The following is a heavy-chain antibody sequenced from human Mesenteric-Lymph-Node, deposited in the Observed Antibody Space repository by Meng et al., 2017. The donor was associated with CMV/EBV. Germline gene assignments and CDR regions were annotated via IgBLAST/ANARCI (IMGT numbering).Heavy chain of an antibody. CDR2: ISYDGSNT. J-gene: IGHJ5*02. Sequence: GESLKISCAASGFTFSSFWMHWVRQAPRKGLVWVSRISYDGSNTTYAESVKGRFTISRDNAKNRLYLQMNSLRAEDTAVYYCAKDSGYDRGWLDDWGQGTLVTVSS. CDR1: GFTFSSFW. D-gene: IGHD2-15*01. CDR3: AKDSGYDRGWLDD. V-gene: IGHV3-74*01.